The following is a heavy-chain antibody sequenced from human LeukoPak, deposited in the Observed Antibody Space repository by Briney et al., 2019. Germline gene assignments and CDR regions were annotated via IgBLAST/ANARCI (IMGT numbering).Heavy chain of an antibody. J-gene: IGHJ3*02. V-gene: IGHV3-66*01. CDR2: IYSGGDGGDT. D-gene: IGHD4-17*01. Sequence: GGSLRLSSAASGLTVSSNYMSWVRQAPGKGLEWVSVIYSGGDGGDTYYADSVRGRFTISRDNSKNTLYLQMNSLRAEDTAVYYCARRVPGGYGDYTRGSGAFDIWGQGTMVTVSS. CDR3: ARRVPGGYGDYTRGSGAFDI. CDR1: GLTVSSNY.